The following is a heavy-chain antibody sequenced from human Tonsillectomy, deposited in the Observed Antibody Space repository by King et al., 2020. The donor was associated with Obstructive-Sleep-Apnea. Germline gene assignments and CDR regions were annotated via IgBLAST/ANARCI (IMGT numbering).Heavy chain of an antibody. CDR3: AGSGAQQQLVLGPLFSQLYYFDY. Sequence: QLQESGPGLVKPSETLSLTCTVSGGSISSSSYYWGWIRQPPGKGLDWMGSIYYSGSTYYNPSLKSRVTISVDTSKNQFSLKLSSGTAAETAVYYCAGSGAQQQLVLGPLFSQLYYFDYWGQGTLVTVSS. D-gene: IGHD6-13*01. CDR2: IYYSGST. CDR1: GGSISSSSYY. J-gene: IGHJ4*02. V-gene: IGHV4-39*01.